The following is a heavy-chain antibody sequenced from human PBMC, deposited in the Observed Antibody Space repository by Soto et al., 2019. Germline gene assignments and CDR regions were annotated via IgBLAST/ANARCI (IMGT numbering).Heavy chain of an antibody. Sequence: GGSLRLSCAASRFTFSNYNMNWVRQAPGKGLEWVSSISSSSSYVYYTDSVRGRFAISRDNAKSSLYLQMNTLRAEDTAVYYFARASSHIVYALDVGGQGITATFSS. J-gene: IGHJ6*02. CDR1: RFTFSNYN. CDR3: ARASSHIVYALDV. CDR2: ISSSSSYV. D-gene: IGHD5-12*01. V-gene: IGHV3-21*01.